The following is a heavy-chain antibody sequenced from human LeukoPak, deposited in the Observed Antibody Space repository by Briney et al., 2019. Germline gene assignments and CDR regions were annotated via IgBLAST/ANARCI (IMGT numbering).Heavy chain of an antibody. Sequence: SETLSLTCIVSGGSISSYYWSWIRQPPGKGLEWIGYIYYSGSTNYNPSLKSRVTISVDTSKNRFSLKLSSVTAADTAVYYCARTTEGGYSYGYFYYYYMDVWGKGTTVTISS. CDR1: GGSISSYY. D-gene: IGHD5-18*01. CDR3: ARTTEGGYSYGYFYYYYMDV. J-gene: IGHJ6*03. V-gene: IGHV4-59*01. CDR2: IYYSGST.